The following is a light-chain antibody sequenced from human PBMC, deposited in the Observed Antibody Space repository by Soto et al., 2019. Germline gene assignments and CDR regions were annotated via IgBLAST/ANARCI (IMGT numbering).Light chain of an antibody. J-gene: IGLJ1*01. CDR1: SSDVGGYNY. CDR2: VVS. Sequence: QSALTQPASVAGSPGQSITISCTVTSSDVGGYNYVSWYQQHPDKAPKLMIYVVSNRPSGVSNRFSGSKSGNTASLTISGLKAEDEAEYYCSSSTSRDPPYVFGTGTNVTVL. CDR3: SSSTSRDPPYV. V-gene: IGLV2-14*01.